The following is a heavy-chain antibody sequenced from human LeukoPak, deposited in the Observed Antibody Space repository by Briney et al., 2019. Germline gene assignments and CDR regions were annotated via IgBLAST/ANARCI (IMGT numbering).Heavy chain of an antibody. D-gene: IGHD3-10*01. CDR2: IYYSGST. V-gene: IGHV4-61*08. J-gene: IGHJ4*02. CDR1: GGSVTSGGYY. CDR3: ATGNVRGVIMYFDY. Sequence: SETLSLTCTVSGGSVTSGGYYWSWIRQPPGKGLEWIGYIYYSGSTNYNPSLKSRVTISINTSKNQFSLKLSSVTAADTAVYYCATGNVRGVIMYFDYWGQGTLVTVSS.